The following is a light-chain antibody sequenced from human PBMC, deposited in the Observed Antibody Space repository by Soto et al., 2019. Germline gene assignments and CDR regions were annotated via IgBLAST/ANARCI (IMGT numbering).Light chain of an antibody. CDR3: QHFGGTTFT. J-gene: IGKJ5*01. V-gene: IGKV3-20*01. CDR1: QSVSSSY. CDR2: GAS. Sequence: ESVLTQSPGTLALSPPEGATLARRASQSVSSSYIAWYQQRPGQTPSLLIYGASTRATGIPDRFSGSGSGTHFTLTISRLEPGDFAVYYCQHFGGTTFTFGQGTQLEIK.